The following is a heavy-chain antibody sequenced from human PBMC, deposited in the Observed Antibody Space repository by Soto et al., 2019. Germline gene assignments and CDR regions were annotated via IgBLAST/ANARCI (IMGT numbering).Heavy chain of an antibody. Sequence: SETLSLTCTVSGGSISSSSYYWGWIRQPPGKGLEWIGNIYYSGSTYYNPSLKSRVTISVDTSKNQFSLKLSSVTAADTAVYYCAEVDYYDYYMDVWGKGTTVTVSS. J-gene: IGHJ6*03. CDR2: IYYSGST. CDR3: AEVDYYDYYMDV. V-gene: IGHV4-39*01. CDR1: GGSISSSSYY.